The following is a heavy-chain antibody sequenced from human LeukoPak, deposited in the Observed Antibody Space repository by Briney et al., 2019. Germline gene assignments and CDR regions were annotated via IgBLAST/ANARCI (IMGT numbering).Heavy chain of an antibody. CDR1: GYTFTSYD. J-gene: IGHJ4*02. D-gene: IGHD2-21*01. Sequence: ASVKVSCRASGYTFTSYDINWVRQATGQGLEWLGWMNPNSGNTGYAQKFQGRVSMTRNTSISTAYMELSNLRSEDTAVYYCARVAGNCGGDCYRLLYWGQGTLVTVSS. CDR3: ARVAGNCGGDCYRLLY. CDR2: MNPNSGNT. V-gene: IGHV1-8*01.